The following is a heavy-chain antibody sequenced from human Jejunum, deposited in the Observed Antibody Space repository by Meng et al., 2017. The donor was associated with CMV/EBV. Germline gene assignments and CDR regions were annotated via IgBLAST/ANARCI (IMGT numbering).Heavy chain of an antibody. Sequence: SGFTFSNYVMSWVRQAPGKGLEWVSIIYSGGTAYYADSVKGRFTISRDNSKNALSLQMGSLRAEDTAVYYCARQTVVAGSYYGMDVWGQGTTVTVSS. J-gene: IGHJ6*02. D-gene: IGHD2-2*01. CDR1: GFTFSNYV. CDR2: IYSGGTA. V-gene: IGHV3-66*02. CDR3: ARQTVVAGSYYGMDV.